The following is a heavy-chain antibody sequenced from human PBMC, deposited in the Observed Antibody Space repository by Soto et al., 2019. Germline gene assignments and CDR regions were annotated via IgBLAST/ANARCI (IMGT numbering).Heavy chain of an antibody. V-gene: IGHV4-31*03. D-gene: IGHD2-2*01. CDR3: ASSLGTSRTRVDY. Sequence: QVQLQESGPGLVKPSQTLSLTCTVSGGSIYTGGFYWSWIRQLPGKGLEWLGYIYYTGSTQYTPSLKSRLTISTDTSDNQFSLRLTSVTAADTAVYYCASSLGTSRTRVDYWGQGTLVTVSS. CDR1: GGSIYTGGFY. J-gene: IGHJ4*02. CDR2: IYYTGST.